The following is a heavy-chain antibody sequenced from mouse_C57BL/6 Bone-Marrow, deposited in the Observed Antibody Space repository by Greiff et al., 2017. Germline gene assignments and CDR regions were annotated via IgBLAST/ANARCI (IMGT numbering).Heavy chain of an antibody. V-gene: IGHV1-85*01. D-gene: IGHD2-2*01. Sequence: QVQLQQSGPELVKPGASVKLSCKASGYTFTSYDINWVKQRPGQGLEWIGWIYPRDGSTKYNEKFKGTATLTVDTSSSKAYMELHSLTSEDSAVYFCARGGWERGYEYWYFDVWGTGATVTVSS. CDR2: IYPRDGST. J-gene: IGHJ1*03. CDR3: ARGGWERGYEYWYFDV. CDR1: GYTFTSYD.